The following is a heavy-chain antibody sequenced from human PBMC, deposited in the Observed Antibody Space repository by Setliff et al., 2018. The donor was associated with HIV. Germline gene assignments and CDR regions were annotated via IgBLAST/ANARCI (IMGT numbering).Heavy chain of an antibody. CDR2: TYYRGGT. V-gene: IGHV4-38-2*01. J-gene: IGHJ4*02. D-gene: IGHD5-18*01. Sequence: SETLSLTCAVSGYIISRGYHWGWIRQPPGKGLEWIGSTYYRGGTFYNPSLKSRVTISLDSSKNHLSLKMSSVTAADTAVYYCARGTGSYGSDYWGQGTLVTVSS. CDR1: GYIISRGYH. CDR3: ARGTGSYGSDY.